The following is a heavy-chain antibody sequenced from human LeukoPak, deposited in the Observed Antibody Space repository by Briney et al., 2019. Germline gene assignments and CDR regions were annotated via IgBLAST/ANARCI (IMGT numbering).Heavy chain of an antibody. V-gene: IGHV4-59*08. CDR1: GGSISSYY. D-gene: IGHD6-6*01. Sequence: PSETLSLTCTVSGGSISSYYWSWIRQPPGKGLEWIGYIYYSGSTNYNPSLKSRVTISVDTSKNQFSLKLSSVTAADTAVYYCARASSEGSRYTYYFDYWGQGTLVTVSS. CDR3: ARASSEGSRYTYYFDY. J-gene: IGHJ4*02. CDR2: IYYSGST.